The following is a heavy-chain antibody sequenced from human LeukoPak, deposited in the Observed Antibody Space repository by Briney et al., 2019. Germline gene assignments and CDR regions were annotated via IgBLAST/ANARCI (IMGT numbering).Heavy chain of an antibody. CDR1: GFTFSSYA. V-gene: IGHV3-23*01. J-gene: IGHJ4*02. CDR2: ISGSRGLT. CDR3: AKDQGNYYGGSGTYGAMDY. D-gene: IGHD3-22*01. Sequence: GGSLSLSCAASGFTFSSYAMSWVRQAPGKGLEWVSTISGSRGLTHYADSVKGRFTLSRDNSKKTLYLQMNNLRAADTALYFCAKDQGNYYGGSGTYGAMDYWGQGTLVTVSS.